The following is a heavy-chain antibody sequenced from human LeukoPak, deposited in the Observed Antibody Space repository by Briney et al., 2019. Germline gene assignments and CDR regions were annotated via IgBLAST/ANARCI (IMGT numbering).Heavy chain of an antibody. D-gene: IGHD5-12*01. CDR3: ARGAPNSGYIYYFDY. Sequence: TSETLSLTCAVYGGSFSGYYWSWVRQPPGKGLEWIGEINHSGSTNYNPSLKSRVTISVDTSKNQFSLKLSSVTAADTAVYYCARGAPNSGYIYYFDYWGQGTLVTVSS. J-gene: IGHJ4*02. V-gene: IGHV4-34*01. CDR1: GGSFSGYY. CDR2: INHSGST.